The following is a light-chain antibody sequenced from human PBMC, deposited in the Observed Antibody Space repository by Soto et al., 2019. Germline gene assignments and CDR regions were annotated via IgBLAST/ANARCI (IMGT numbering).Light chain of an antibody. CDR2: EGS. J-gene: IGLJ2*01. Sequence: QSALTQPASVSGSPGQSITISCTGTSSDVGSYNLVSWYQQHPGKAPKLMIYEGSKRPSGVSNRFSGSKSGSTASLTISGLQAVDEADYYCCSYAGSSTSHVVFGGGTKVTVL. V-gene: IGLV2-23*01. CDR1: SSDVGSYNL. CDR3: CSYAGSSTSHVV.